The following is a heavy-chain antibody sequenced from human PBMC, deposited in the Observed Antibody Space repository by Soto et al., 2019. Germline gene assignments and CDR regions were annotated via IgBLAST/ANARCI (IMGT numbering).Heavy chain of an antibody. J-gene: IGHJ4*02. CDR3: ARAIAVGSTSMDY. CDR1: GFSFSTYN. V-gene: IGHV3-48*02. D-gene: IGHD6-13*01. CDR2: ISSRSSTI. Sequence: GGSLRLSCSASGFSFSTYNMNWVRQAPGRGLEWVSYISSRSSTIYHADSVKGRFTISRDNAKNSLYLQMDSLRDEDTAVYFCARAIAVGSTSMDYWGLGTRVTVSS.